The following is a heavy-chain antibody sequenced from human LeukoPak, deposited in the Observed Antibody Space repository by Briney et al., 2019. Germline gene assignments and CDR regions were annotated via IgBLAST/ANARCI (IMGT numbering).Heavy chain of an antibody. CDR3: ARGGGLDV. Sequence: PGGSLRLSCAASGFTFSSYWMNWARQAPGKGLEWVASINHNGNVNYYVDSVKGRFTISRDNAKNSLYLQMSNLRAEDTAVSFCARGGGLDVWGQGATVTVS. J-gene: IGHJ6*02. V-gene: IGHV3-7*03. D-gene: IGHD3-16*01. CDR1: GFTFSSYW. CDR2: INHNGNVN.